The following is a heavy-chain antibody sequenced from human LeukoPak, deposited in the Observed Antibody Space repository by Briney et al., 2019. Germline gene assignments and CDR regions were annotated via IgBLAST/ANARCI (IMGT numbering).Heavy chain of an antibody. Sequence: ASVKVSCKASGYTFTSYGISWVRQAPGQGLEWMGGISAYNGNTNYAQKLQGRVTMTTDTSTSTAYMELRSLRSDDTAVYYCARVQGGTYYDILRVMKGNYYYYYMDVWGKGTTVTVSS. CDR2: ISAYNGNT. CDR1: GYTFTSYG. D-gene: IGHD3-9*01. J-gene: IGHJ6*03. V-gene: IGHV1-18*01. CDR3: ARVQGGTYYDILRVMKGNYYYYYMDV.